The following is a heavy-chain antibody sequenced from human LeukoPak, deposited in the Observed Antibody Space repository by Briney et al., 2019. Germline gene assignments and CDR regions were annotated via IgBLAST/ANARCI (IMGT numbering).Heavy chain of an antibody. CDR1: GYTFTGYY. D-gene: IGHD5-12*01. CDR2: INPNSGGT. CDR3: ARDWSGYDPIGFFDY. V-gene: IGHV1-2*02. J-gene: IGHJ4*02. Sequence: GASVKVSCKASGYTFTGYYMHWVRQAPGQGLEWMGWINPNSGGTNYAQKFQGRVTLTGDSSINTADMDMSGLRSDDAAVYFCARDWSGYDPIGFFDYWGQGTLVTVSS.